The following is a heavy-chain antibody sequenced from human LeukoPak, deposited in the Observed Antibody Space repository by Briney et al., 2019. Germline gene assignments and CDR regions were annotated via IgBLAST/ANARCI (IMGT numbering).Heavy chain of an antibody. CDR1: GFTFTAYT. V-gene: IGHV3-21*01. CDR2: ISSTSYI. J-gene: IGHJ5*02. D-gene: IGHD5-18*01. Sequence: PGGSLRLSCAASGFTFTAYTINWVRQAPGKGLEWVSSISSTSYIYYADSVKGRFTISRDNAKNSLYLQMNSLRAEDTAVYYCARDTAMVKFDPWGQGTLVTVCS. CDR3: ARDTAMVKFDP.